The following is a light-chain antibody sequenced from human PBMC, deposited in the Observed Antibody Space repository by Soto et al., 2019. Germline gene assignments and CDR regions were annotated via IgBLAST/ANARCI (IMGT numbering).Light chain of an antibody. CDR3: QQRSNWPSYT. Sequence: EIVLTQSPATLSLSPGERATLSCRASQSVSSYLAWYQQKPGQAPRLLIYDASNWATGIPARFSGSGSGTDFTLTISSLEPEDFAVYYCQQRSNWPSYTFGQGTKLEIK. V-gene: IGKV3-11*01. J-gene: IGKJ2*01. CDR2: DAS. CDR1: QSVSSY.